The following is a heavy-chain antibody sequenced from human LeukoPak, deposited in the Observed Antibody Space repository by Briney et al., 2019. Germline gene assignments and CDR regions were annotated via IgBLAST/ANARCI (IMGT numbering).Heavy chain of an antibody. D-gene: IGHD2-15*01. V-gene: IGHV5-51*01. CDR2: IYPGDSDT. CDR3: ARFRTKVVAAKAQALGY. CDR1: GYSFTSYW. J-gene: IGHJ4*02. Sequence: GESLRISCKGSGYSFTSYWIGWVRQMPGKGLEWMGIIYPGDSDTRYSPSFQGQVTISADKSISTAYLQWSSLKASDTAMYYCARFRTKVVAAKAQALGYWGQGTLVTVSS.